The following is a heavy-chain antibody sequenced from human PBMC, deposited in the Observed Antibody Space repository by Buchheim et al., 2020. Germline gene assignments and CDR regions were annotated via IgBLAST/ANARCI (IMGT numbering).Heavy chain of an antibody. CDR1: GFTFSSYA. CDR2: ISGSGGST. D-gene: IGHD3-22*01. V-gene: IGHV3-23*01. Sequence: EVQLLESGGGLVQPGGSLRLSCAASGFTFSSYAMSWVRQAPGKGLEWVSAISGSGGSTYYADSVKGRFPISRDNSKNTLYLQMNSLRAEDTAVYYCAKVGNVVITTAYYYGMDVWGQGTT. CDR3: AKVGNVVITTAYYYGMDV. J-gene: IGHJ6*02.